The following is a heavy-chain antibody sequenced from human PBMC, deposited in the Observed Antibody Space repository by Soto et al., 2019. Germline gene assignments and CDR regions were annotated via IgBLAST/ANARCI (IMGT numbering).Heavy chain of an antibody. D-gene: IGHD4-17*01. Sequence: QITLKESGPTLVKPTQTLTLTCTFSGFCLSTTGVGVGWFRQPPGKALEWLALFYWDDDKHYSPSLKSRLSITKDTSKNQVVLSMTNIDPVDTATYYCTQRRSYGDFHYGCQGSLVTVSS. J-gene: IGHJ4*02. CDR1: GFCLSTTGVG. CDR2: FYWDDDK. V-gene: IGHV2-5*02. CDR3: TQRRSYGDFHY.